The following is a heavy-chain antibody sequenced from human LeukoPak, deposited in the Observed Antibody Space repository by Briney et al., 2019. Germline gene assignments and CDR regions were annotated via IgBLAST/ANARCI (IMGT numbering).Heavy chain of an antibody. CDR1: GGSISSYY. CDR2: IYYSGST. CDR3: ARLTYSYDSSGYNWGRAFDI. Sequence: SETLSLTCTVSGGSISSYYWSWIRQPPGKGREWRGYIYYSGSTNYNPSLKSRVTISVDTSKNQFSLKLSSVTAADPAVYYSARLTYSYDSSGYNWGRAFDIWGQGTMVTVSS. J-gene: IGHJ3*02. D-gene: IGHD3-22*01. V-gene: IGHV4-59*01.